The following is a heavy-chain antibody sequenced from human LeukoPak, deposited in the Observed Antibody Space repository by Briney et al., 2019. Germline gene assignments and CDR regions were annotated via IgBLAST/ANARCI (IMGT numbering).Heavy chain of an antibody. D-gene: IGHD4-17*01. Sequence: GGPLRLSCAASGFTFSSYSMNWVRQAPGKGLEWVSYISSSSSTIYYADSVKGRFTISRDNVKNSLYLQMNSLRAEDTAVYYCARVPYGDYSSYNWFDPWGQGTLVTVSS. CDR1: GFTFSSYS. J-gene: IGHJ5*02. CDR3: ARVPYGDYSSYNWFDP. V-gene: IGHV3-48*01. CDR2: ISSSSSTI.